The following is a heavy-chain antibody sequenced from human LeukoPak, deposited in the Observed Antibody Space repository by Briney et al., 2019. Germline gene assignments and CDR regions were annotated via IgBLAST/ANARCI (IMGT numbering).Heavy chain of an antibody. V-gene: IGHV4-39*07. J-gene: IGHJ5*02. D-gene: IGHD3-16*01. CDR2: IYYSGST. CDR3: ARTGEVGWFDP. CDR1: GGSISSSRDY. Sequence: SETLSLTCTVSGGSISSSRDYWAWLRQPPGKGLEWIANIYYSGSTYYSPSLKSRVTISVDTSKNQFSLKLSSVTAADTAVYYCARTGEVGWFDPWGQGTLVTVSS.